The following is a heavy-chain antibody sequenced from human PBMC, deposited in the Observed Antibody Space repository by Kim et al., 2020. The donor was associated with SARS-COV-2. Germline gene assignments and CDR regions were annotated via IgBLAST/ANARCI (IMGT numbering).Heavy chain of an antibody. V-gene: IGHV3-33*01. CDR1: GFTFSSYG. CDR2: IWYDGSNK. CDR3: ARESVLSHPYYYYYGMDV. Sequence: GGSLRLSCAASGFTFSSYGMHWVRQAPGKGLEWVAVIWYDGSNKYYADSVKGRFTISRDNSKNTLYLQMNSLRAEDTAVYYCARESVLSHPYYYYYGMDVWGQGTTVTVSS. D-gene: IGHD3-16*02. J-gene: IGHJ6*02.